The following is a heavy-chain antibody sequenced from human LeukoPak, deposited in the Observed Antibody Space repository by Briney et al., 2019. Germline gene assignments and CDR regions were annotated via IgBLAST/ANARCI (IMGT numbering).Heavy chain of an antibody. J-gene: IGHJ4*02. CDR2: INPSGGST. CDR1: GYTFTSYY. Sequence: GASVKVSCKASGYTFTSYYMHWVRHAPGQGLEWMGIINPSGGSTSYAQKFQGRVTMTRDTSTSTVYMELSSLRSEDTAVYYCARDSGGAPATPTRIFDYWGQGTLVTVSS. CDR3: ARDSGGAPATPTRIFDY. D-gene: IGHD2-15*01. V-gene: IGHV1-46*01.